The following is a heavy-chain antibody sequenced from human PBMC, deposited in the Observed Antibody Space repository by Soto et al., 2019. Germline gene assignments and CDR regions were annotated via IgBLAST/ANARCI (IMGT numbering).Heavy chain of an antibody. D-gene: IGHD6-6*01. CDR3: TTDPASIAARGAFDI. CDR1: GFTFSNAW. V-gene: IGHV3-15*01. J-gene: IGHJ3*02. CDR2: IKSKTDGGTT. Sequence: GGSLRLSCAASGFTFSNAWMSWVRPAPGKGLEWVGRIKSKTDGGTTDYAAPVKGRFTISRDDSKNTLYLQMNSLKTEDTAVYYCTTDPASIAARGAFDIWGQGTMVTVSS.